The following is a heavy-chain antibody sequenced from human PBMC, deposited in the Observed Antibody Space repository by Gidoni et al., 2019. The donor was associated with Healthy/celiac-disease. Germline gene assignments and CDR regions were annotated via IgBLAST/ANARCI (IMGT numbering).Heavy chain of an antibody. CDR3: ARSSPGYSGSTDY. J-gene: IGHJ4*02. Sequence: QVQLQESGPGLVKPSQTLSLTCTVSRCSIRSCGYYWSWIRQHPGKGLEWIGYIYYSGRTYYNPSLKSRVTISVDTSKNQFSLKLSSVTAADTAVYYCARSSPGYSGSTDYWGQGTLVTVSS. CDR2: IYYSGRT. D-gene: IGHD1-26*01. V-gene: IGHV4-31*03. CDR1: RCSIRSCGYY.